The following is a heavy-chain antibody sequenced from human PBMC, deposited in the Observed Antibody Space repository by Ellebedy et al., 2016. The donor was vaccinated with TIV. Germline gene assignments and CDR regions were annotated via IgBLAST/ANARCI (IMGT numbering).Heavy chain of an antibody. J-gene: IGHJ4*02. D-gene: IGHD2-21*02. V-gene: IGHV3-64D*06. CDR2: INNIGDHT. CDR3: VKDRGDIIRDFDY. CDR1: GFTFSHYA. Sequence: GESLKISCSASGFTFSHYAMHWVHQAPGKGLEYVSAINNIGDHTYYADSVKGRFTISRDSSKNTLFLQMSSLRPEDTAMYYCVKDRGDIIRDFDYWGQGTLVTVSS.